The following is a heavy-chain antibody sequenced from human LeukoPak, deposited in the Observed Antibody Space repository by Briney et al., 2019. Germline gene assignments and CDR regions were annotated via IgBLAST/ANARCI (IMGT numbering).Heavy chain of an antibody. V-gene: IGHV4-39*01. Sequence: SETLSLTCTVSGGSISSSSYYWGWMRQPPGKGLEWIGSIYYSGSTYYTPTLRSRVTISVDTSKNQFSLKLRSVAAADTAVYYCARLRYYYGSGSYGNWFAPWGQGTLVTVSS. CDR3: ARLRYYYGSGSYGNWFAP. J-gene: IGHJ5*02. CDR1: GGSISSSSYY. D-gene: IGHD3-10*01. CDR2: IYYSGST.